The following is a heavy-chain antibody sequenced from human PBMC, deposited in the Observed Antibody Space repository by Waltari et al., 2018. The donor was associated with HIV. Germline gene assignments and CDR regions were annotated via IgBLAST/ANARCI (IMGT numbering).Heavy chain of an antibody. CDR2: ISHNGTK. V-gene: IGHV4-59*12. CDR3: TRAPGRKAVGLSP. CDR1: GGSIAGYF. D-gene: IGHD6-19*01. J-gene: IGHJ5*02. Sequence: QVQLQASGPGLVTPSEILSLTCTISGGSIAGYFWTCIRPPPGKRLVWIGYISHNGTKNYNPSLNGRVAFSLDTSTNILSLIIHSVTAADRAIYFCTRAPGRKAVGLSPWGRGTVVTVSS.